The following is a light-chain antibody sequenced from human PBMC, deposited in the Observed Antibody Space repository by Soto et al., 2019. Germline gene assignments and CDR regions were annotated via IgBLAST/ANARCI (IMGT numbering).Light chain of an antibody. Sequence: IQMTQSPSSLSASVGDRFTITCRASQSISSYLNWYQQKPGKAPKLLVYDASSLESGVPSRFSGSGSGTEFTLTISSLQPDDSATYYCQQYESYMTFGQGTKVDIK. J-gene: IGKJ1*01. CDR3: QQYESYMT. CDR1: QSISSY. CDR2: DAS. V-gene: IGKV1-5*01.